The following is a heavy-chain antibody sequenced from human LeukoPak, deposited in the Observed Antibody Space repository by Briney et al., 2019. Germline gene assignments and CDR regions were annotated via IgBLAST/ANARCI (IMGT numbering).Heavy chain of an antibody. V-gene: IGHV1-2*06. CDR3: ARWGYSYVGFDH. CDR2: INPNSGGT. Sequence: ASVKVSCKASGYTFTGYYMHWVRQAPGQGLEWMGRINPNSGGTNYAQKFQGRVTMTRDTSISTAYMELSSLRSDDTAVYYCARWGYSYVGFDHWGQGTLVTVSS. D-gene: IGHD5-18*01. CDR1: GYTFTGYY. J-gene: IGHJ4*02.